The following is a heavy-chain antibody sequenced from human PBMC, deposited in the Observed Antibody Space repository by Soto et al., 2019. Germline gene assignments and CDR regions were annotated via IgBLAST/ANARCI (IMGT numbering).Heavy chain of an antibody. CDR2: ITHSSSAI. Sequence: EVQLVESGGGLVQPGGSLRLSCAASGFTFSSYTMNCVRQAPGKGLEWISHITHSSSAIYYADSVRGRFTVSRDNAKNSLYLQLNSLRAEDTAVYYCAASILVSRQYFDLWGRGTLVTVSS. D-gene: IGHD3-9*01. CDR3: AASILVSRQYFDL. V-gene: IGHV3-48*01. J-gene: IGHJ2*01. CDR1: GFTFSSYT.